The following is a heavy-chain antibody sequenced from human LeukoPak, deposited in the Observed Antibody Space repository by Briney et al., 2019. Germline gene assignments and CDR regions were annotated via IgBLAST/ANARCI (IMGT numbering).Heavy chain of an antibody. J-gene: IGHJ3*02. V-gene: IGHV4-30-4*07. CDR1: GGSISGSGYS. Sequence: SETLSLTCAVSGGSISGSGYSWSWIRQPPGKALEWIGYIYSSGSTYYNPSLKSRVTISVDTSKNQFSLKLSSVTAADTAVYYCARVGPIVVAAFDIWGQGTMVTVSS. D-gene: IGHD3-22*01. CDR2: IYSSGST. CDR3: ARVGPIVVAAFDI.